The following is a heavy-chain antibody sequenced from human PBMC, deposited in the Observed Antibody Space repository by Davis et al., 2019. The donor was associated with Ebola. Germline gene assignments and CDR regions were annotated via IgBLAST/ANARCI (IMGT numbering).Heavy chain of an antibody. J-gene: IGHJ6*02. CDR3: ARIRPPSMVRGWLDV. CDR2: IWYDGSNK. Sequence: GSLRLSCAASGFTFSSYGMHWVRQAPGKGLEWVAVIWYDGSNKYYADSVKGRFTISRDNSKNTLYLQMNSLRAEDTAVYYCARIRPPSMVRGWLDVWGQGTTVTVSS. CDR1: GFTFSSYG. D-gene: IGHD3-10*01. V-gene: IGHV3-33*01.